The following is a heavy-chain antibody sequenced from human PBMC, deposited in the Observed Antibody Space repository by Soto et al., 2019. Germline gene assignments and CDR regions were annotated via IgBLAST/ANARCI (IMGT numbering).Heavy chain of an antibody. D-gene: IGHD3-3*01. V-gene: IGHV3-48*03. CDR3: ARARRKSYDFWSGQNYYYYGMDV. CDR2: ISSSGSTI. CDR1: GFTFSSYE. Sequence: EVQLVESGGGLVQPGGSLRLSCAASGFTFSSYEMNWVRQAPGKGLEWVSYISSSGSTIYYADSVKGRFTISRDNAKNSLYLQMNSLRAEDTAVYYCARARRKSYDFWSGQNYYYYGMDVWGQGTTVTVSS. J-gene: IGHJ6*02.